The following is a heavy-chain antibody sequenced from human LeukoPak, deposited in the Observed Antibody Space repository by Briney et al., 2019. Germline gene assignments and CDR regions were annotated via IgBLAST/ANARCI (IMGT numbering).Heavy chain of an antibody. V-gene: IGHV4-39*01. CDR2: IHYSGST. D-gene: IGHD2-2*01. J-gene: IGHJ4*01. Sequence: SETLSLTCTVSGSSIRSSSYHWGWVRQPPGKGLEWIGNIHYSGSTSYNPSLKSRVTLSVDTSKNQFSLKLSSVTAADTAVLYCARLTGRDTSDWPYFHCWGQGAPVTVSS. CDR3: ARLTGRDTSDWPYFHC. CDR1: GSSIRSSSYH.